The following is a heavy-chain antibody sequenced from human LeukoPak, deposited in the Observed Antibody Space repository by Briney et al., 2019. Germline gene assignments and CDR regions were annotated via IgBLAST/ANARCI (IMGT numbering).Heavy chain of an antibody. CDR2: IRSKAYGGTT. CDR3: TRGNMVRGVD. CDR1: VFTFGDYA. V-gene: IGHV3-49*04. D-gene: IGHD3-10*01. Sequence: GGSLRLSCTASVFTFGDYAMSWVRQAPGKGLEWVGFIRSKAYGGTTEYAASVKGRFTISRDDSKSIAYLQMNSLKTEDTAVYYCTRGNMVRGVDWGQGTLVTVSS. J-gene: IGHJ4*02.